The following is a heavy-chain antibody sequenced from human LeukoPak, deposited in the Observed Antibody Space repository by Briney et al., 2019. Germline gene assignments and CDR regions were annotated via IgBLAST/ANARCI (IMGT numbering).Heavy chain of an antibody. CDR2: IYHSGST. J-gene: IGHJ3*02. CDR1: GGFISSCKW. V-gene: IGHV4-4*02. D-gene: IGHD6-13*01. Sequence: PSETLSLTCAVSGGFISSCKWWSWVRQPPGKGLEWIGEIYHSGSTNYNPSLKSRVTISVDKSKNQFSLKLSSVTAADTAVYYCARQEGSSWYGDAFDIWGQGTMVTVSS. CDR3: ARQEGSSWYGDAFDI.